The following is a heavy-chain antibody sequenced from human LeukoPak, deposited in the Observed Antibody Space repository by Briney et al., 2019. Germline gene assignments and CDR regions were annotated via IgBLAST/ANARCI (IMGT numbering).Heavy chain of an antibody. J-gene: IGHJ3*02. D-gene: IGHD3-3*01. V-gene: IGHV3-21*01. CDR2: ISSSSSYI. Sequence: GGSLRLSXAASGFTFSSYSMNWVRQAPGKGLEWVSSISSSSSYIYYADSVKGRFTISRDNAKNSLYLQMNSLRAEDTAVYYCASAFGVVSAFDIWGQGTMVTVSS. CDR1: GFTFSSYS. CDR3: ASAFGVVSAFDI.